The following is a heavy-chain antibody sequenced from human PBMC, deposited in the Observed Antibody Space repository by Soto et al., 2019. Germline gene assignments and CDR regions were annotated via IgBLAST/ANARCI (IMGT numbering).Heavy chain of an antibody. D-gene: IGHD2-21*01. CDR1: GFAFNSYT. V-gene: IGHV3-21*01. CDR3: ARDRAVITHWYYYAMDV. CDR2: ISSTSSYI. J-gene: IGHJ6*02. Sequence: GSLRLSCAASGFAFNSYTMNWVRQAPGKGLEWVSSISSTSSYIYYADSVKGRFTISRDNAKNSLHLQMNSLRAEDTAVYYCARDRAVITHWYYYAMDVWGQGTTVTVSS.